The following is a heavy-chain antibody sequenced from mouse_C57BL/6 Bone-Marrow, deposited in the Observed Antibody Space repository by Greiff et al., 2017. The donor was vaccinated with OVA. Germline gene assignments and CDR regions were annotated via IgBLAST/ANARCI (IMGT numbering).Heavy chain of an antibody. CDR2: INPGSGGT. D-gene: IGHD1-1*01. CDR1: GYAFTNYL. V-gene: IGHV1-54*01. J-gene: IGHJ2*01. CDR3: ARRTTVVVDY. Sequence: QVQLQQSGAELVRPGTSVKVSCMASGYAFTNYLIEWVKQRPGQGLEWIGVINPGSGGTNYNEKFKGKATLTADKSSSTAYMQLSSLTSEDSAVYFCARRTTVVVDYWGQGTTLTVSS.